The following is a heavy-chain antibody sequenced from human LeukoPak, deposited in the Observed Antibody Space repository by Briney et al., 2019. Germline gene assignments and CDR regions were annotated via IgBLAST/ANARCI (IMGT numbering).Heavy chain of an antibody. Sequence: PGGSLRLSCAASGFTFSTYWMHWVRQAPGRGLEWLANIKPDGNEKYYVDSVKGRFAISRDNAKNEVYLEMNSLRAEDTGVYYCSGRDSSRSPRAYWGQGTLVRVSS. D-gene: IGHD2-2*01. V-gene: IGHV3-7*01. CDR3: SGRDSSRSPRAY. CDR2: IKPDGNEK. CDR1: GFTFSTYW. J-gene: IGHJ4*02.